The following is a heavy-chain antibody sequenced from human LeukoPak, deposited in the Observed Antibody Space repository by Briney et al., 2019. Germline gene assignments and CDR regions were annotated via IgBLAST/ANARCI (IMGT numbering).Heavy chain of an antibody. J-gene: IGHJ3*02. CDR1: GFTLDDYG. D-gene: IGHD3-3*01. Sequence: GGSLRLSCAASGFTLDDYGMCWVRQAPGEGLEWVSGIKWNGGSTGYADSVKGRFTISRDNAKNPLYLQMNSLRAEDTALYYCARDEGIFGVVIMCAFDIWGQGTMVTVSS. CDR2: IKWNGGST. V-gene: IGHV3-20*04. CDR3: ARDEGIFGVVIMCAFDI.